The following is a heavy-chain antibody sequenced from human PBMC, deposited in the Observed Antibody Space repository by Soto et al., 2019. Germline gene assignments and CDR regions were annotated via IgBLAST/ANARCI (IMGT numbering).Heavy chain of an antibody. J-gene: IGHJ6*02. Sequence: TLSLTCTVSGGSISSGDYYWSLIRQHPGKGLEWIGYIYYSGSTYYNPSLKSRVTISVDTSKNQFSLKLSSVTAADTAVYYCARDRFSSGPGSWYGMDVWGQGTTVTVSS. D-gene: IGHD3-22*01. CDR2: IYYSGST. CDR3: ARDRFSSGPGSWYGMDV. V-gene: IGHV4-31*03. CDR1: GGSISSGDYY.